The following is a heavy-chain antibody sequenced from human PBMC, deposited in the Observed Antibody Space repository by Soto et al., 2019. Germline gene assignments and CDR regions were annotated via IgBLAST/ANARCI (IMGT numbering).Heavy chain of an antibody. Sequence: PGGSLRLSCAASGFSFSRYGIHWVRQAPGKGLEWVAVISYDESTTFYADSVKGRFTISRDNSKNTLFLQMNSLRAEDTAVYYCSKGVHGDYSWYFDLWGRGTLVTVSS. CDR1: GFSFSRYG. CDR2: ISYDESTT. CDR3: SKGVHGDYSWYFDL. V-gene: IGHV3-30*18. J-gene: IGHJ2*01. D-gene: IGHD4-17*01.